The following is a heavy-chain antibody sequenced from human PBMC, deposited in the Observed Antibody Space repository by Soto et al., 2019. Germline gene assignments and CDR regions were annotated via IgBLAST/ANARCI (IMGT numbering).Heavy chain of an antibody. CDR3: AKDGSRYCSGGSCPDAFDI. V-gene: IGHV3-30*18. CDR1: GFTFSSYG. Sequence: GGSLRLSCAASGFTFSSYGMHWVRQAPGKGLEWVAVISYDGSNKYYADSVKGRFTISRDNSKNTLYLQMNSLRAEDTAVYYCAKDGSRYCSGGSCPDAFDIWGQGTMVTVSS. J-gene: IGHJ3*02. CDR2: ISYDGSNK. D-gene: IGHD2-15*01.